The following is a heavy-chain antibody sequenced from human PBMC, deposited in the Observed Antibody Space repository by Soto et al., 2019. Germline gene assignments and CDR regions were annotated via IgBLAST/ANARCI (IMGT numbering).Heavy chain of an antibody. Sequence: PGGSLRLSCAASGFTFSSYAMSWVRQAPGKGLEWVSAISGSGGSTYYADSVKGRFTISRDNSKNTLYLQMNSLRAEDTAVYYCAKDLGLLWFGELSYWGQGTLVTVSS. J-gene: IGHJ4*02. CDR1: GFTFSSYA. D-gene: IGHD3-10*01. V-gene: IGHV3-23*01. CDR3: AKDLGLLWFGELSY. CDR2: ISGSGGST.